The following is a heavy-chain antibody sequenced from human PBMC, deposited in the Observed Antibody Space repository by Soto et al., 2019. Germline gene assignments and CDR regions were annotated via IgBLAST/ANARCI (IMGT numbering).Heavy chain of an antibody. CDR3: ARACLYYYDSSGYPTNPFDY. CDR2: IKQYGSEK. V-gene: IGHV3-7*03. D-gene: IGHD3-22*01. CDR1: GFTFSSYR. Sequence: GLFVRLIFAASGFTFSSYRMNWALPAPGKGLERVANIKQYGSEKYYVDAVKGRFTISRDYAKISLYLQMNSLRAEDTALYYCARACLYYYDSSGYPTNPFDYWGQGTLGTV. J-gene: IGHJ4*02.